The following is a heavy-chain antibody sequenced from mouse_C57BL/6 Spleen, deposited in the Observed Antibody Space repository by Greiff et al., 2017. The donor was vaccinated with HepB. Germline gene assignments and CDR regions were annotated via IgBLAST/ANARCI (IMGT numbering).Heavy chain of an antibody. CDR3: ARTGDYGSSWFAY. J-gene: IGHJ3*01. V-gene: IGHV1-76*01. CDR2: IYPGSGNT. CDR1: GYTFTDYY. Sequence: QVQLQQSGAELVRPGASVKLSCKASGYTFTDYYINWVKQRPGQGLEWIARIYPGSGNTYYNEKFKGKATLTAEKSSSTAYMQLSSLTSEDSAVYFCARTGDYGSSWFAYWGQGTLVTVSA. D-gene: IGHD1-1*01.